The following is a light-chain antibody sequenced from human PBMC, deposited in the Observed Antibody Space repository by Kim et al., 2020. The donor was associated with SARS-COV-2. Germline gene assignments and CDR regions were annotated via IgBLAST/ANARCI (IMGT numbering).Light chain of an antibody. CDR3: QQRSNWPPLT. Sequence: ELVLTQSPATLSLSPGERATLSCRASQSVSSYLAWYQQKTGQAPRLLIYDASNRATGIPARFSGSGSGTDFTLTISSLEPEDFAVYYCQQRSNWPPLTFGGGTKVDIK. J-gene: IGKJ4*01. CDR1: QSVSSY. V-gene: IGKV3-11*01. CDR2: DAS.